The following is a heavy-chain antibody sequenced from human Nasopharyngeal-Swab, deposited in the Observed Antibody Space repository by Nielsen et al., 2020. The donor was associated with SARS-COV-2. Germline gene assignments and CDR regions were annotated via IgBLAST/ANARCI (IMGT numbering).Heavy chain of an antibody. CDR2: IYTSGST. J-gene: IGHJ4*02. V-gene: IGHV4-4*07. Sequence: SETLSLTCTVSGGSISSYYWSWIRQPAGKGLEWIGRIYTSGSTNYNPSLKSRVTMSVDTSKNQFSLKLSSVTAADTAVYYCARDRKEMSGYGDGPLDYWGQGTLVTVPS. CDR3: ARDRKEMSGYGDGPLDY. D-gene: IGHD4-17*01. CDR1: GGSISSYY.